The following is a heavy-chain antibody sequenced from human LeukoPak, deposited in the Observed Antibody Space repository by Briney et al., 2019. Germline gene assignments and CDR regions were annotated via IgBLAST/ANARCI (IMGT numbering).Heavy chain of an antibody. V-gene: IGHV3-30*18. CDR2: ISYDGSNK. J-gene: IGHJ5*02. CDR3: AKVGSSWEYWFDP. Sequence: PGGSLRLSCTASGFTFSSYGMHWVRQAPGKGLEWVAVISYDGSNKYYADSVKGRFTISRDNSKNTLYLQMNSLRAEDTAVYYCAKVGSSWEYWFDPWGQGTLVTVSS. D-gene: IGHD6-13*01. CDR1: GFTFSSYG.